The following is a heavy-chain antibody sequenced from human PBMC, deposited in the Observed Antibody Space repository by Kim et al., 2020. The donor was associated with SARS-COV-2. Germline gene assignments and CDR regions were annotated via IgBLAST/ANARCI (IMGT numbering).Heavy chain of an antibody. J-gene: IGHJ6*02. CDR3: ARLTLWFGELLSYYYYGMEV. Sequence: SETLSLTCTVSGGSISSSSYYWGWIRQPQGNGLEWIGSIYYSGSTYYNLSLKSRVTISVDTSKNQFSLMLSSVTAADTAVYYCARLTLWFGELLSYYYYGMEVWDQWTTVTVSS. CDR2: IYYSGST. V-gene: IGHV4-39*01. D-gene: IGHD3-10*01. CDR1: GGSISSSSYY.